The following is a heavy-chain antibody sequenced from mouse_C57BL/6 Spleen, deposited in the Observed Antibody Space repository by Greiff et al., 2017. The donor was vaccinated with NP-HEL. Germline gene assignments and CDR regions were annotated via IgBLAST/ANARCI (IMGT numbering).Heavy chain of an antibody. V-gene: IGHV14-4*01. Sequence: EVQLQQSGAELVRPGASVKLSCTASGFNIKDDYMHWVKQRPDQGLEWIGWIDPENGDTEYASKFQGKATITADTSSNTAYLQLSSLTSEDTAVYYCTTDYYGSSWYFDVWGTGTTVTVSS. CDR3: TTDYYGSSWYFDV. J-gene: IGHJ1*03. CDR1: GFNIKDDY. CDR2: IDPENGDT. D-gene: IGHD1-1*01.